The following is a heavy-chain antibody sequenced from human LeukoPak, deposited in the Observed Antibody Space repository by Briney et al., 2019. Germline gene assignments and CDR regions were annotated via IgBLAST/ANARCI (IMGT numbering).Heavy chain of an antibody. D-gene: IGHD1-26*01. CDR2: ISGSGGST. CDR1: GFTFSSYA. V-gene: IGHV3-23*01. CDR3: AKEVIVGVSFDS. J-gene: IGHJ4*02. Sequence: GGPLRLSCAASGFTFSSYAMSWVRQAPGKGLEWVAAISGSGGSTYYVDSVKGRFTISRDKSKNTMYLQMNSLRAEDTAVYYCAKEVIVGVSFDSWGQGTLVTVSS.